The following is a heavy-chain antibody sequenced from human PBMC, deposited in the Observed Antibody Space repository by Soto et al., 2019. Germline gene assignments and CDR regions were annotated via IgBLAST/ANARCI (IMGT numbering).Heavy chain of an antibody. Sequence: QLQLQESGPGLVKPSETLSLTCTVSGGSISSNTFHWGWIRQPPGKGLEWIGSIYYSGNTYYNPTLNSRVTISVDTSENQFSLKLSSVTAANTAVYYCARMPRYNWNYDTFEIWGQGTMVTVSS. CDR3: ARMPRYNWNYDTFEI. J-gene: IGHJ3*02. CDR1: GGSISSNTFH. CDR2: IYYSGNT. D-gene: IGHD1-7*01. V-gene: IGHV4-39*01.